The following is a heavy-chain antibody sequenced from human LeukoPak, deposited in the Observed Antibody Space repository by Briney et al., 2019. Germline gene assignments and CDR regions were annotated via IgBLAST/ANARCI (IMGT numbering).Heavy chain of an antibody. CDR2: AGWAGGTT. D-gene: IGHD3-10*02. V-gene: IGHV3-43*01. CDR1: GFNFDRYS. Sequence: GGSLRLSCASSGFNFDRYSIHWVRQAPGKGLEWVSLAGWAGGTTFYSDSVRGRFTISRDSGRKSVYLQMNSLTTDDTAFYFCAKELDTMFFDYWGQGALVTVSS. CDR3: AKELDTMFFDY. J-gene: IGHJ4*02.